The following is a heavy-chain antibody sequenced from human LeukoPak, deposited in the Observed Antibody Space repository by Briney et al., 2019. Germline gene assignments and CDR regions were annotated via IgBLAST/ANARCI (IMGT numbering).Heavy chain of an antibody. CDR2: INPSGGST. CDR1: GYTFTSYY. Sequence: GASVKVSCKASGYTFTSYYMHWVRQAPGQGLEWMGIINPSGGSTSYAQKFQGRVTMTRGMSTSTVYMELSSLRSEDTAVYYCARYCTNGVCGFDYWGQGTLVTVSS. V-gene: IGHV1-46*01. D-gene: IGHD2-8*01. CDR3: ARYCTNGVCGFDY. J-gene: IGHJ4*02.